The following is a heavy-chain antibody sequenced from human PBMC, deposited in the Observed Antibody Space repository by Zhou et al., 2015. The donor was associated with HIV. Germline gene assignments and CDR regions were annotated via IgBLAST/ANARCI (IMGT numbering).Heavy chain of an antibody. CDR1: GVTFTNYA. D-gene: IGHD2-2*01. CDR2: IIPMFDMA. J-gene: IGHJ6*02. V-gene: IGHV1-69*17. Sequence: QVQLVQSGAEVKRPGSSVKVSCQASGVTFTNYAISWVRQAPGQGLEWMGGIIPMFDMANSAQKFRGRLIITADKSTRTAYMELSSLRYEDAAVYYCARVGDIVVVPAASRYYGMDVWDQGP. CDR3: ARVGDIVVVPAASRYYGMDV.